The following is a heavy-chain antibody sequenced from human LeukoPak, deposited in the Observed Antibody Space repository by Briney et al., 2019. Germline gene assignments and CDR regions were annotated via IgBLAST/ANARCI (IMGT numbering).Heavy chain of an antibody. V-gene: IGHV1-69*11. D-gene: IGHD6-13*01. CDR2: IIPILGTA. Sequence: GASVKVSCKASGGTFSSYAISWVRQAPGQGLEWMGRIIPILGTANYAQKFQGRVTITADESTSTAYMELSSLRSEDTAVYYCARARVAAAAPRYYYYGMDVWGQGTTVTVSS. CDR1: GGTFSSYA. J-gene: IGHJ6*02. CDR3: ARARVAAAAPRYYYYGMDV.